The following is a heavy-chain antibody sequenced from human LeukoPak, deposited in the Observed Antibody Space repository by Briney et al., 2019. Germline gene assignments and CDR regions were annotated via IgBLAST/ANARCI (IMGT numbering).Heavy chain of an antibody. V-gene: IGHV1-18*01. D-gene: IGHD3-10*01. Sequence: ASVKVSRKASGYTFTSYGISWVRQAPGQGLEWIGWISAYNGNTNYAQKLQGRVTMTTDTSTSTAYMELRSLRSDDTAVYYCARGVVRGSYYYYYMDVWGKGTTVTISS. CDR1: GYTFTSYG. CDR2: ISAYNGNT. CDR3: ARGVVRGSYYYYYMDV. J-gene: IGHJ6*03.